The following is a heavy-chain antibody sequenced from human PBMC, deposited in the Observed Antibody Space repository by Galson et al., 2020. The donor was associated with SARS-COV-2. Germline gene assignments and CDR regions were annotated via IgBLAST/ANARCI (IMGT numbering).Heavy chain of an antibody. CDR1: GFTFSSYD. V-gene: IGHV3-13*01. D-gene: IGHD3-10*01. J-gene: IGHJ6*02. CDR3: ARGVTMVRGLKPYYYYGMDV. Sequence: GGSLRLSCAASGFTFSSYDMHWVRQATGKGLEWVSAIGTAGDTYYPGSVKGRFTISRENAKNSLYLQMNSLRAGDTAVYYCARGVTMVRGLKPYYYYGMDVWGQGTTVTVSS. CDR2: IGTAGDT.